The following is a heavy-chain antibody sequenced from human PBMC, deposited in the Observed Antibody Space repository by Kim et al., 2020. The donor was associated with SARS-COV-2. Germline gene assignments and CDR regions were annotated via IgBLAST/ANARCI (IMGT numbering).Heavy chain of an antibody. D-gene: IGHD3-16*01. J-gene: IGHJ4*02. CDR1: GFTFSSYG. Sequence: GGSLRLSCAASGFTFSSYGMHWVRQAPGKGLEWVAVISYDGSNKYYADSVKGRFTISRDNSKNTLYLQMNSLRAEDTAVYYCAKDHLHPLGGCFDYWGEG. V-gene: IGHV3-30*18. CDR3: AKDHLHPLGGCFDY. CDR2: ISYDGSNK.